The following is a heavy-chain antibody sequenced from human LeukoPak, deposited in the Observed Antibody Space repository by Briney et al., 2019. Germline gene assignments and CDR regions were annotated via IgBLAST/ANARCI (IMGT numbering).Heavy chain of an antibody. CDR1: GYTFTSYY. CDR3: ARHLLGYYDSSGYPETDY. V-gene: IGHV1-46*01. Sequence: ASVKVSCKASGYTFTSYYMHWVRQAPGQGLEWMGIINPSGGSTSYAQKFQGRVTMTRDTSTSTVYMGLSSLRSEDTAVYYCARHLLGYYDSSGYPETDYWGQGTLVTVSS. J-gene: IGHJ4*02. CDR2: INPSGGST. D-gene: IGHD3-22*01.